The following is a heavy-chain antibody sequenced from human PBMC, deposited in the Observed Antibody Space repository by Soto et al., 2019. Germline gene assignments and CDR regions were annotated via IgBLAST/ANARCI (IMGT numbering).Heavy chain of an antibody. D-gene: IGHD2-2*01. J-gene: IGHJ3*02. V-gene: IGHV1-3*01. CDR3: ATAIADDAFDI. CDR1: VYTFTSYA. CDR2: INAGNGNT. Sequence: VKVSFQASVYTFTSYAMHWVRQAPGQRLEWMGWINAGNGNTKYSQKFQGRVTITRDTSASTAYMELSSLRSEDTAVYFCATAIADDAFDIWGRGTMVTVSS.